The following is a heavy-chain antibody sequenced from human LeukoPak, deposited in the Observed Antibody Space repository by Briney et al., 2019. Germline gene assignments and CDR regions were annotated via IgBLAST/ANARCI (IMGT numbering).Heavy chain of an antibody. CDR2: ISGSGGST. D-gene: IGHD4-17*01. CDR3: AKDYGDLKEDF. CDR1: GLTFSRHA. Sequence: GGSLRLSCAASGLTFSRHAMSWVRQAPGKGLEWISSISGSGGSTYYADSVKGRFTISRDNAKNTLYLQMDSLRAEDTDVYYCAKDYGDLKEDFWGQGTLVTVSS. J-gene: IGHJ4*02. V-gene: IGHV3-23*01.